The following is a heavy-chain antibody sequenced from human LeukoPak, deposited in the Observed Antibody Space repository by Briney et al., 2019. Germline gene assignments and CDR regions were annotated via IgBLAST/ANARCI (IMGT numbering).Heavy chain of an antibody. J-gene: IGHJ4*02. CDR2: ISSSATTI. D-gene: IGHD3-22*01. CDR1: GFTFSSYE. CDR3: ASHQYYYDSSGYCDRLFDY. V-gene: IGHV3-48*03. Sequence: PGGSLRLSCAASGFTFSSYEMNWVRQAPGKGLEWVSYISSSATTIYYADSVKDRFTISRDNAKNSLYLQMNSLRAEDTAVYYCASHQYYYDSSGYCDRLFDYWGQGTLVTVSS.